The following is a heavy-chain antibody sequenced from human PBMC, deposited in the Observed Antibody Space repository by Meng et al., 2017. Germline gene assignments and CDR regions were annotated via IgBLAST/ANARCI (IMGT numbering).Heavy chain of an antibody. V-gene: IGHV3-21*01. CDR1: GFTVSSNY. J-gene: IGHJ5*02. D-gene: IGHD6-19*01. Sequence: GESLKISCAASGFTVSSNYMTWVRQAPGKGLEWVSSISSSSSYIYYADSVKGRFTISRDNAKDSLYLQMNSLRAEDTAVYYCGYSSGWSTPGWFDPWGQGTLVTVSS. CDR2: ISSSSSYI. CDR3: GYSSGWSTPGWFDP.